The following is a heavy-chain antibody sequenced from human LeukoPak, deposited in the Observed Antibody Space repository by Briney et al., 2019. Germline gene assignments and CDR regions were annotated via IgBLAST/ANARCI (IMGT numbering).Heavy chain of an antibody. CDR3: ARLGEDLAVGVAGYWFDP. CDR2: IYPDDSNT. J-gene: IGHJ5*02. D-gene: IGHD2-15*01. Sequence: GESLKISCRGSGYSFPTFWIGWVRQMPGKGLEWMGIIYPDDSNTRYSPSFQGQVTFSADKSINTAYPQWSSLKASDTAMYYCARLGEDLAVGVAGYWFDPWGQGTLVTVSS. CDR1: GYSFPTFW. V-gene: IGHV5-51*01.